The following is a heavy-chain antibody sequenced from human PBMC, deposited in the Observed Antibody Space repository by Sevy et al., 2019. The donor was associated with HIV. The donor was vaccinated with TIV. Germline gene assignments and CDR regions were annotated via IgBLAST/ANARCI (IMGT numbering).Heavy chain of an antibody. J-gene: IGHJ4*02. V-gene: IGHV4-30-2*01. CDR2: IYHTGNT. Sequence: SETLSLTCAVSGVSISSGAYSWNWIRQPPGKGLEWIGYIYHTGNTYYNPSLKSRVTISIDTSKNQFSLKMNSVTAADTAVYYCARGQWEHPYWGQGTQVTVSS. CDR1: GVSISSGAYS. CDR3: ARGQWEHPY. D-gene: IGHD1-26*01.